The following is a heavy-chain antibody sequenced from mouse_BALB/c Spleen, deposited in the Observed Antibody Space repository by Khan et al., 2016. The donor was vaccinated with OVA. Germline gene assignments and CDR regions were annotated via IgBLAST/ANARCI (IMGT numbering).Heavy chain of an antibody. CDR2: ISYSGST. CDR1: GYSITSDYA. D-gene: IGHD1-1*01. Sequence: EVKLQESGPGLVKPSQSLSLTCTVTGYSITSDYAWNWIRQFPGNKLKWMGYISYSGSTSYNPSLKSRISITRDTSKNQFFLQLNSVTTEDTATYYCARSLIYYYGSSPYWGQGTLVTVSA. J-gene: IGHJ3*01. CDR3: ARSLIYYYGSSPY. V-gene: IGHV3-2*02.